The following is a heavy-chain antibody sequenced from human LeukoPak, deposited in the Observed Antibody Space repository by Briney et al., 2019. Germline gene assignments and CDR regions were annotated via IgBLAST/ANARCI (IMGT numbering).Heavy chain of an antibody. CDR2: IYYSGRT. Sequence: SETLSLTCTLSGDSLRIYYSSWMRQPPGKGREWVGYIYYSGRTNYNPPPKRRVTTSVEKSKTKFSLKLNSVTAEDTALYYCARVEVGATTESFDPWGQGTLVTVSS. V-gene: IGHV4-59*01. CDR1: GDSLRIYY. CDR3: ARVEVGATTESFDP. D-gene: IGHD1-26*01. J-gene: IGHJ5*02.